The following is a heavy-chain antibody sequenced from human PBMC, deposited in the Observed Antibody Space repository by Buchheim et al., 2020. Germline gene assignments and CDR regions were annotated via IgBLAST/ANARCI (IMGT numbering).Heavy chain of an antibody. CDR2: INHSGST. V-gene: IGHV4-34*01. D-gene: IGHD3-9*01. CDR1: GGSFSGYY. J-gene: IGHJ4*02. CDR3: ARGARYFDWLLVVNFDY. Sequence: QVQLQQWGAGLLKPSETLSLTCAVYGGSFSGYYWSWIRQPPGKGLEWIGEINHSGSTNYNPSLKSRVTISVDTSKNQFSLKLSSVTAADTAVYYCARGARYFDWLLVVNFDYWGQGTL.